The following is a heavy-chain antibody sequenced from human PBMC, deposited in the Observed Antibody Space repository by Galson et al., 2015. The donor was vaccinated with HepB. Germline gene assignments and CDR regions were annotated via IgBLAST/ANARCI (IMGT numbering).Heavy chain of an antibody. Sequence: SLRLSCAASGFTFSSYSMNWVRQAPGKGLEWVSLITWDGSRTSYADPVRGRFTISRDNNKNSLYLQMNSLTTEDTALYYCTKDRSGNSLSGGMDIWGPGTTVTVSS. CDR1: GFTFSSYS. J-gene: IGHJ6*02. CDR3: TKDRSGNSLSGGMDI. D-gene: IGHD4-23*01. V-gene: IGHV3-43*01. CDR2: ITWDGSRT.